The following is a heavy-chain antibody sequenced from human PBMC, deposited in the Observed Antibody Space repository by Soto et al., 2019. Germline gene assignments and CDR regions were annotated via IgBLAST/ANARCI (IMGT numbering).Heavy chain of an antibody. Sequence: PSETLSLTCAVYGGSFSGYYWSWIRQPPGKGLEWIGEINHSGSTNYNPSLKSRVTISVDTSKNLFSLKLSSVTAADTAVYYCARGRSRIGSGSYYPLWGQGTLVTVS. D-gene: IGHD3-10*01. CDR2: INHSGST. CDR1: GGSFSGYY. CDR3: ARGRSRIGSGSYYPL. J-gene: IGHJ4*02. V-gene: IGHV4-34*01.